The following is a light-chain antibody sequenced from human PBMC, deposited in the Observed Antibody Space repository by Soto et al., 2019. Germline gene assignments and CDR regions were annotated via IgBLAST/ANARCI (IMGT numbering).Light chain of an antibody. CDR1: SSDVGGYNY. CDR2: DVS. Sequence: QSALTQPASVSGSPGQSITISCTGTSSDVGGYNYVSWYQQHPGKAPKLMIYDVSNRPSGVSNRFSGSKSGNTASLTISGLQAEDEADYYCSSYTRSSTPWVFGGRTKLTVL. V-gene: IGLV2-14*01. CDR3: SSYTRSSTPWV. J-gene: IGLJ3*02.